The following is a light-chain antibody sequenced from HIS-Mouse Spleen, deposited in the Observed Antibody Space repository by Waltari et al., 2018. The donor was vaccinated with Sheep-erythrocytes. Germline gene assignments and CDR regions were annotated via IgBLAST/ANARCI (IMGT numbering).Light chain of an antibody. J-gene: IGLJ1*01. CDR1: SSDVGGYTS. CDR2: DVS. Sequence: QSALTQPRSVSGSPGQSVTISCTGTSSDVGGYTSVARYQQHTGKAPKLMIYDVSKRPSGVPDRFSGSKSGNTASLTISGLQAEDEADYYCCSYAGSYNHVFATGTKVTVL. CDR3: CSYAGSYNHV. V-gene: IGLV2-11*01.